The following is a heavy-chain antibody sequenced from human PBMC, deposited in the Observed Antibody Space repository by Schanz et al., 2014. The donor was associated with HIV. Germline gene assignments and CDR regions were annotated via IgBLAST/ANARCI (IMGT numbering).Heavy chain of an antibody. D-gene: IGHD4-17*01. Sequence: QVQLVQSGAEVKRPGASVKVSCKASDYLFSRYGISWVRQAPGQGLEWMGWISAYNGNTNYAQKVQGRVTMTTDTSTSTAYMELRSLTSDDTAVYYCARGERTVHDAFDIWGQGTTVTVSS. CDR2: ISAYNGNT. CDR3: ARGERTVHDAFDI. J-gene: IGHJ3*02. CDR1: DYLFSRYG. V-gene: IGHV1-18*01.